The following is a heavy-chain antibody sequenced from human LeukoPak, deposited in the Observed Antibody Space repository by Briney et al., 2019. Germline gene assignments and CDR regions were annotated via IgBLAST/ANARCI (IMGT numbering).Heavy chain of an antibody. Sequence: ASVKVSCKASGFTFTSYGIGWVRQAPGQGLEWMGWISAYNGNTDYAQKLQGRVTMTTDTSTSTAYMELRSLRSDDTAVYYCARVGGKSERSGYYTPYYYYGMDVWGQGTTVTVSS. V-gene: IGHV1-18*01. CDR3: ARVGGKSERSGYYTPYYYYGMDV. CDR1: GFTFTSYG. CDR2: ISAYNGNT. D-gene: IGHD3-3*01. J-gene: IGHJ6*02.